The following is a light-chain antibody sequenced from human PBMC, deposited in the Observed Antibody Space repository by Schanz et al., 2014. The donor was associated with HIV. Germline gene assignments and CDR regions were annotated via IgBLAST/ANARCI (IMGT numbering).Light chain of an antibody. J-gene: IGKJ1*01. CDR3: QQYRNLPRT. Sequence: DIQMPQSPSTLSASVGDRVTITCQASQDITTYLNWYQQRPGKAPKLLIYDASTLETGVPSRFSGSGTGTHFILTNTSLQPEDIATYYCQQYRNLPRTFGQGTTVDSK. CDR2: DAS. CDR1: QDITTY. V-gene: IGKV1-33*01.